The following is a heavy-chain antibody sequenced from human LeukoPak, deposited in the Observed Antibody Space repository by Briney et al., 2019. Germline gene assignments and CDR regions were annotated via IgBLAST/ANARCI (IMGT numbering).Heavy chain of an antibody. J-gene: IGHJ6*02. CDR2: INHSGSN. CDR3: ARGFNMSDV. CDR1: GGSFSGYY. V-gene: IGHV4-34*01. D-gene: IGHD3-22*01. Sequence: SETLSLTCAVYGGSFSGYYWSCIRHPPGKGLEWIGEINHSGSNNYNPSLKSRVTISVDTSKNQSSLKLSSVTAADTAVYYCARGFNMSDVWGQGTTVTVSS.